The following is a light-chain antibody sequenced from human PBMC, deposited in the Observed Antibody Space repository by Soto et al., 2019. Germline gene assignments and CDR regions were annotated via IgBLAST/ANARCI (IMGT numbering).Light chain of an antibody. CDR3: QQYYDWPRT. J-gene: IGKJ1*01. V-gene: IGKV3-15*01. CDR1: QSVSIN. CDR2: GES. Sequence: EIVMTQSPASLSVSPGERAALSFSASQSVSINLAWYQQKPGQAPRLLIYGESARATGIPARFSGSGSGTEFTLTISSLQSEDFAVYFCQQYYDWPRTFGQGTKVDIK.